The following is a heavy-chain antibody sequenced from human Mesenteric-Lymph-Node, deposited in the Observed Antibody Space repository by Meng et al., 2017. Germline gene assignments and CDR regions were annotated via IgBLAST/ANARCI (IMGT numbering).Heavy chain of an antibody. CDR2: FYHTGNT. CDR1: GYSISSVYY. V-gene: IGHV4-38-2*01. Sequence: GSLRLSCAVSGYSISSVYYWDWIRQPPGKGLEWIGSFYHTGNTYYSPSLKSRVTISVDTSKNQFSLKLKSVTAADTAVYFCAGGLRVGGFDALDSWGQGTLVTVSS. D-gene: IGHD5-12*01. J-gene: IGHJ4*02. CDR3: AGGLRVGGFDALDS.